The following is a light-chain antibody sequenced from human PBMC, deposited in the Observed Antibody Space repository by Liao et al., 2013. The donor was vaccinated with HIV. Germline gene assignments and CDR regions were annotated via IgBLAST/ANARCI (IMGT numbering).Light chain of an antibody. Sequence: SYVLTQPPSVSVAPGKTAKITCGGNNIGSKSVHWYQQKPGQAPVLVIYYDSDRPSGIPERFSGSNSGNTATLTITRVEAADEAEYYCQVWDGTNDHPVFGGGTKLTVL. J-gene: IGLJ3*02. CDR3: QVWDGTNDHPV. CDR2: YDS. CDR1: NIGSKS. V-gene: IGLV3-21*04.